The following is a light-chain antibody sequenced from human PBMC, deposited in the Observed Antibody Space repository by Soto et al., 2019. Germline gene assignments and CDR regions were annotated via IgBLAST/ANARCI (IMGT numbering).Light chain of an antibody. CDR1: SSDVGKYNL. V-gene: IGLV2-23*01. J-gene: IGLJ1*01. CDR2: QGY. CDR3: CAYAATYTYV. Sequence: QSVLTQPASVSGSPGQSITISCTGTSSDVGKYNLVSWYQQHPGKAPKVMILQGYKRPSGVSNRLSGSKFGNTASLTISGLQAEEEAENYCCAYAATYTYVFGTWNKGTVL.